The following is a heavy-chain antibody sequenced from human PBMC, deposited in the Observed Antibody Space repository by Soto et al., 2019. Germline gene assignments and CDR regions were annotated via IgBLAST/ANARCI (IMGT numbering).Heavy chain of an antibody. CDR2: MNPNSGNT. CDR3: AREGYSSSSGSRGNWFDP. CDR1: GYTFTSYD. J-gene: IGHJ5*02. Sequence: QVQLVQSGAEVKKPGASVKVSCKASGYTFTSYDINWVRQATGQGLEWMGWMNPNSGNTGYAQKFQGRVTMTRNTSISTVYMELSSLRSEDTAVYYCAREGYSSSSGSRGNWFDPWGQGTLVTVSS. D-gene: IGHD6-6*01. V-gene: IGHV1-8*01.